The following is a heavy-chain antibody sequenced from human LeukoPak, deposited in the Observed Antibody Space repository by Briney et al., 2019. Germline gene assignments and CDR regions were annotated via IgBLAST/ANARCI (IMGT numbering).Heavy chain of an antibody. CDR3: ATSSCSGGSCYFWFDP. D-gene: IGHD2-15*01. Sequence: ASVKASCKVSGYTLTELSMHWVRQAPGKGLEWMGGFDPEDGETIYAQKFQGRATMTEDTSTDTAYMELSSLRSEDTAVYYCATSSCSGGSCYFWFDPWGQGTLVTVSS. J-gene: IGHJ5*02. CDR1: GYTLTELS. CDR2: FDPEDGET. V-gene: IGHV1-24*01.